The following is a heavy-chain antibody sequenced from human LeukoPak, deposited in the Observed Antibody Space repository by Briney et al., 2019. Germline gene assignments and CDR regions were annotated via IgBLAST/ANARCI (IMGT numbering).Heavy chain of an antibody. CDR2: ISSSSSYT. CDR1: GFTFSSYA. Sequence: GGSLRLSCAASGFTFSSYAMSWVRQAPGKGLEWVSYISSSSSYTNYADSVKGRFTISRDNAKNSLYLQMNSLRAEDTAVYYCARVSGRSSSWLDYWGQGTLVTVSS. V-gene: IGHV3-21*05. CDR3: ARVSGRSSSWLDY. J-gene: IGHJ4*02. D-gene: IGHD6-13*01.